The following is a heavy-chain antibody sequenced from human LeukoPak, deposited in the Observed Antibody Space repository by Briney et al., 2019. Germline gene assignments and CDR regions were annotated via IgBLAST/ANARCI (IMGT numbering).Heavy chain of an antibody. Sequence: SGGSLRLSCEVSGFTFSNYALHWVRQAPGKGLEWVAVISDDGNKRYYADAVKGRFTISRDNSRITVYLQMYSLRTEDTAMYYCARDHGAYSSYDLPAYWGQGTLVTVSS. CDR1: GFTFSNYA. CDR2: ISDDGNKR. V-gene: IGHV3-30*04. D-gene: IGHD5-12*01. J-gene: IGHJ4*02. CDR3: ARDHGAYSSYDLPAY.